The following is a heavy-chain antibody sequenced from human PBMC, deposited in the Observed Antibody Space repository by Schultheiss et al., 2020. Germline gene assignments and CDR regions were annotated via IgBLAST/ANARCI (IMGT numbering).Heavy chain of an antibody. J-gene: IGHJ6*02. D-gene: IGHD3-10*01. V-gene: IGHV3-15*07. CDR2: IKSKTDGGTT. Sequence: GESLKISCAASGFTFSNAWMNWVRQAPGKGLEWVGRIKSKTDGGTTDYAAPVKGRFTISRDDSKNTLYLQMNSLKTEDTAVYYCTTYKVVRGSTRPDYYYYYGMDVWGQGTTVTVSS. CDR1: GFTFSNAW. CDR3: TTYKVVRGSTRPDYYYYYGMDV.